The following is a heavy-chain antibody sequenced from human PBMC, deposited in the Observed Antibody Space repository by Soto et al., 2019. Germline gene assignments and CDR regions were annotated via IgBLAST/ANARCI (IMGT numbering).Heavy chain of an antibody. CDR3: ARDIVVVITTPYYYYGMDV. D-gene: IGHD3-22*01. Sequence: ASVKVSCKASGYTFTSYYMHWVRQAPGQGLEWMGIINPSGGSTSYAQKFQGRVTMTRDTSTSTVYMELSSLRSEDTAVCYCARDIVVVITTPYYYYGMDVWGQGTTVTVSS. V-gene: IGHV1-46*01. J-gene: IGHJ6*02. CDR1: GYTFTSYY. CDR2: INPSGGST.